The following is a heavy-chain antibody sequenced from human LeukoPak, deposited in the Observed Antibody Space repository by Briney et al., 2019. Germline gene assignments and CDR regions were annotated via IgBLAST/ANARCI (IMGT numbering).Heavy chain of an antibody. V-gene: IGHV4-59*08. CDR2: IYYSGST. CDR3: ARHFGFGELSPLYYYGMDV. Sequence: PSETLSLTCTVSGGSISSYYRSWIRQPPGKGLEWIAYIYYSGSTNYNPSLKSRVTISVDTSKNQFSLKLSSVTAADTAVYYCARHFGFGELSPLYYYGMDVWGQGTTVTVSS. D-gene: IGHD3-10*01. CDR1: GGSISSYY. J-gene: IGHJ6*02.